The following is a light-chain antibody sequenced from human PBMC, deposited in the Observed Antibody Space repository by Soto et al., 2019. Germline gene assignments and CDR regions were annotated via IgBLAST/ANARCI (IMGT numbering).Light chain of an antibody. CDR2: AAS. Sequence: IPLTPSPSSLSASVGDIVTITCRASQGISSYLAWYQQKPGKAPKLLIYAASTLQSGVPSRFSGSGSGTDFTLTISSLQPEDFAVYYCQHYGAFGQGTKVDIK. V-gene: IGKV1-9*01. J-gene: IGKJ1*01. CDR1: QGISSY. CDR3: QHYGA.